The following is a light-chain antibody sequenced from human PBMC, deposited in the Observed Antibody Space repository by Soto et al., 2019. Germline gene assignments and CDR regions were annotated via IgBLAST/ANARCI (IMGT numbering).Light chain of an antibody. V-gene: IGLV2-8*01. CDR1: SSDVGSYNY. CDR3: SSYAGRNNLVV. Sequence: QSALTQPPSASGSTGQSVTISCTGASSDVGSYNYVSWYQQHPGKAPKLMIYEVSKRPSGVPDRFSGSKSGNTASLTVSGLQPEDEADYYCSSYAGRNNLVVFGGGTKVTVL. CDR2: EVS. J-gene: IGLJ2*01.